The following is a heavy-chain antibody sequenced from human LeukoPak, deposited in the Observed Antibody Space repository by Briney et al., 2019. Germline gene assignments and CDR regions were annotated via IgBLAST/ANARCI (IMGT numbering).Heavy chain of an antibody. V-gene: IGHV3-9*01. CDR1: GFTFGNYA. CDR3: AKQPMYSSGWYYFDY. D-gene: IGHD6-19*01. Sequence: GGSLRLSCAASGFTFGNYAMHWVRQVPGKGLEWVSGISWNSGSIYHADSVMGRFTISRDNAKNSLYLQMNSLRAEDTALYYCAKQPMYSSGWYYFDYWGQGTLVTVSS. J-gene: IGHJ4*02. CDR2: ISWNSGSI.